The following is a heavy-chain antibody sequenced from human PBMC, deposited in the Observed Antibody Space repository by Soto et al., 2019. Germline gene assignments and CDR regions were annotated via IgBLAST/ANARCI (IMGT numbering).Heavy chain of an antibody. CDR2: ISGSGGST. D-gene: IGHD3-22*01. Sequence: GGSQRLSCAASEFIFRGYAMSWVSQAPGKGLEWVSAISGSGGSTYYADSVKGRFTISRDNSKNTLYLQMNSLRAEDTAVYYCAKDLDSSGYYSYWGQGTLVTVSS. J-gene: IGHJ4*02. CDR1: EFIFRGYA. V-gene: IGHV3-23*01. CDR3: AKDLDSSGYYSY.